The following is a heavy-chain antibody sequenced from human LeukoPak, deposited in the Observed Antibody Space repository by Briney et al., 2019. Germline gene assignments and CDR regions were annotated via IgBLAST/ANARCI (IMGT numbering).Heavy chain of an antibody. Sequence: ASVKVSCKASGYTFTGYYMHWVRQAPGQGLEWMGWINPNSGGTNYAQKFQARVTMTRDTSISTAYMELSRLRSDDTAVYYCARPYCGGDCYLGDAFDIWGQGTMVPVLS. V-gene: IGHV1-2*02. J-gene: IGHJ3*02. CDR3: ARPYCGGDCYLGDAFDI. CDR2: INPNSGGT. D-gene: IGHD2-21*02. CDR1: GYTFTGYY.